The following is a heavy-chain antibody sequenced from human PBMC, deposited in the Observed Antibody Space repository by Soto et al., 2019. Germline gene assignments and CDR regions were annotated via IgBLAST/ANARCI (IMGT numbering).Heavy chain of an antibody. CDR3: ARVAGAARPRWYNWFDP. CDR1: GYTFTDYD. J-gene: IGHJ5*02. D-gene: IGHD6-13*01. Sequence: QEQLVQSGAEVKKPGASVKVSCKTSGYTFTDYDINWVRQATGQGREWIGWMNPNSGETGYAQKFQVRVTMTRSASLSTAYLGLSSLRSEDTAVYYCARVAGAARPRWYNWFDPWGQGTLVTVSS. V-gene: IGHV1-8*01. CDR2: MNPNSGET.